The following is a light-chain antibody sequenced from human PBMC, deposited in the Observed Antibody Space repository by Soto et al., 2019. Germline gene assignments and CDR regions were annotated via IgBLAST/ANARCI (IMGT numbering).Light chain of an antibody. CDR2: EVS. Sequence: QSALTQPPSASGSPGQSVTISCIGTSNDVGGYNYVSWYQQHPGKAPKLMIYEVSKRPSGVPDRFSGSKSGNTASLTVSGLQAEDEADYYCSSYAASNNLGVFGGGTQLTVL. J-gene: IGLJ2*01. V-gene: IGLV2-8*01. CDR1: SNDVGGYNY. CDR3: SSYAASNNLGV.